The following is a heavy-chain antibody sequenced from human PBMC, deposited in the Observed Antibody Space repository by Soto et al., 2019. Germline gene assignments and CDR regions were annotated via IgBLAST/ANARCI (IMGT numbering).Heavy chain of an antibody. CDR3: AKAGDFWSGYYTGEDY. Sequence: GGSLRLSCAASGFTFSSYAMSWVRQAPGKGLEWVSAISGSGGSTYYADSVKGRFTISRDNSKNTLYLQMNSLRAEDTAVYYCAKAGDFWSGYYTGEDYWGQGTLVTVFS. CDR1: GFTFSSYA. V-gene: IGHV3-23*01. D-gene: IGHD3-3*01. J-gene: IGHJ4*02. CDR2: ISGSGGST.